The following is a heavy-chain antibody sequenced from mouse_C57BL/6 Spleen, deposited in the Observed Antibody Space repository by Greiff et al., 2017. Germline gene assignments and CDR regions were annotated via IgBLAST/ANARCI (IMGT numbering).Heavy chain of an antibody. V-gene: IGHV5-17*01. CDR2: ISSGSSTI. J-gene: IGHJ1*03. D-gene: IGHD1-1*01. CDR1: GFTFSDYG. Sequence: EVKLMESGGGLVKPGGSLKLSCAASGFTFSDYGMHWVRQAPEKGLEWVAYISSGSSTIYYAATVKGRFTISRDNAKNTLYLQMTSLRSEDTAMYYCARAYYGSSYGYCDVWGTGTTVTVSS. CDR3: ARAYYGSSYGYCDV.